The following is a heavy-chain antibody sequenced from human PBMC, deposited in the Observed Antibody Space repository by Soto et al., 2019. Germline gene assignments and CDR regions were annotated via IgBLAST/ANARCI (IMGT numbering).Heavy chain of an antibody. J-gene: IGHJ4*02. V-gene: IGHV3-23*01. CDR2: IGGSGGNT. Sequence: ESGGGLVQPGGSLRLSCAASGFTFSNYAMGWVRQAPGKGLEWVSGIGGSGGNTYYGDSVKGRFTISRDNSKNTLYLQMNSLTAEDTAVYYCAKIAEAVAGTVYGYWGQGTLVTVSS. CDR1: GFTFSNYA. CDR3: AKIAEAVAGTVYGY. D-gene: IGHD6-19*01.